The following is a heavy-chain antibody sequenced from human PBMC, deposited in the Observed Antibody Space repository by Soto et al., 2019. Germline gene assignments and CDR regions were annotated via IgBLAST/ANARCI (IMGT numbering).Heavy chain of an antibody. CDR1: GFTFSSYE. CDR2: ISSSGSTI. CDR3: ARAAGNPLNWFDP. Sequence: EVQLVESGGGLVQPGGSLRLSCAASGFTFSSYEMNWVRQAPGKGLEWVSYISSSGSTIYYADSVKGRFTISRDNAKNSLYLQMNSLRAEDTAVCYCARAAGNPLNWFDPWGQGTLVTVSS. V-gene: IGHV3-48*03. J-gene: IGHJ5*02.